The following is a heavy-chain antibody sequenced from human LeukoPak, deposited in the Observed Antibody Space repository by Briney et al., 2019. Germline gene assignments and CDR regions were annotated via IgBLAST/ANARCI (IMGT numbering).Heavy chain of an antibody. CDR2: INHSGST. Sequence: SETLSLTCAVYGRSFSGYYWSWIRQPPGKGLEWIGEINHSGSTNYNPSLKSRVTISVDTSKNQFSLKLSSVTAADTAVYYCAREGDGDYVAVYYWGQGTLVTVSS. CDR1: GRSFSGYY. D-gene: IGHD4-17*01. J-gene: IGHJ4*02. CDR3: AREGDGDYVAVYY. V-gene: IGHV4-34*01.